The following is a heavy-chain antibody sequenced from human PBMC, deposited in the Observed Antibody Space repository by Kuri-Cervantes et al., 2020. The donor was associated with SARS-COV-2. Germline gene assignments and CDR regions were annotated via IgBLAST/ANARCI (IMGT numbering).Heavy chain of an antibody. V-gene: IGHV1-18*01. CDR3: AIRYCSGGSCYCLYYFDY. Sequence: ASVKVSCKASGYTFTSYGISWVRQAPGQGLEWMGWISAYNGNTNYAQKLQGRVTMTTDTSTSTAYMELRSLRSDDTAVYYCAIRYCSGGSCYCLYYFDYWGQGTLVTVSS. J-gene: IGHJ4*02. D-gene: IGHD2-15*01. CDR2: ISAYNGNT. CDR1: GYTFTSYG.